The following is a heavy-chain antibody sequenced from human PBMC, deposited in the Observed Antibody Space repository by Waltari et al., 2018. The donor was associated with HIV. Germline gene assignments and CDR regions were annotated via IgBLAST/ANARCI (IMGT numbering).Heavy chain of an antibody. CDR1: GGSFSGYS. V-gene: IGHV4-34*01. D-gene: IGHD2-8*01. CDR3: ARGNRFVLP. Sequence: QVQLQQWGAGLLKPPETLSLTCAVFGGSFSGYSWSWIRQPPGKGLEWIGEINHSGSTNYNPSLKSRVTISVDTSKNQFSLKLSSVTAADTAVYYCARGNRFVLPWGQGTLVTVSS. CDR2: INHSGST. J-gene: IGHJ5*02.